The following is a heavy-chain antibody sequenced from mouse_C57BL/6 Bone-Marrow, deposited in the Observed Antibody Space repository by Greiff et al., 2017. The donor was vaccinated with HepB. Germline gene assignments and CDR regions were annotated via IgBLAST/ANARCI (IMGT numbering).Heavy chain of an antibody. V-gene: IGHV1-64*01. D-gene: IGHD1-1*01. J-gene: IGHJ2*01. CDR1: GYTFTSYW. Sequence: VQLQQPGAELVKPGASVKLSCKASGYTFTSYWMHWVKQRPGQGLEWIGMIHPNSGSTNYNEKFKSKATLTVDKSSSTAYMQLSSLTSEDSAVYYCARCGTVVATPIGYWGQGTTLTVSS. CDR3: ARCGTVVATPIGY. CDR2: IHPNSGST.